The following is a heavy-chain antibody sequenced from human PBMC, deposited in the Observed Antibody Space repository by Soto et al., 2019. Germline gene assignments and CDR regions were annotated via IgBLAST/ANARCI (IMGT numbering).Heavy chain of an antibody. J-gene: IGHJ4*02. V-gene: IGHV3-23*01. CDR3: AKDLEYYDFWSGYGY. CDR1: GFTFSSYA. Sequence: GGFLRLSCAASGFTFSSYAMSWVRQAPGKGLEWVSAISGSGGSTYYADSVKGRFTISRDNSKNTLYLQMNSLRAEDTAVYYCAKDLEYYDFWSGYGYWGQGTLVTVSS. CDR2: ISGSGGST. D-gene: IGHD3-3*01.